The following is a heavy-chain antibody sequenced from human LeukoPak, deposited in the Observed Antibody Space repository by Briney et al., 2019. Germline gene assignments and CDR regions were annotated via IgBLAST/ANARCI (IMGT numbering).Heavy chain of an antibody. Sequence: GGSLRLSCAASGFTFSSYWMHWVRQAPGKGLEWVSYISSSSSTIYYADSVKGRFTISRDNAKNSLYLQMNSLRAEDTAVYYCARDSSLWFGELSLDYWGQGTLVTVSS. CDR1: GFTFSSYW. V-gene: IGHV3-48*01. CDR2: ISSSSSTI. CDR3: ARDSSLWFGELSLDY. J-gene: IGHJ4*02. D-gene: IGHD3-10*01.